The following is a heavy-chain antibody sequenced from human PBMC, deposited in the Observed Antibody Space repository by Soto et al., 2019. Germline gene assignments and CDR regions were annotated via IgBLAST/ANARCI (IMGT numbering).Heavy chain of an antibody. CDR2: INHKANT. V-gene: IGHV4-34*02. D-gene: IGHD3-10*01. J-gene: IGHJ6*03. CDR3: ARGEWMIRGADYYYYMDV. Sequence: QVQLQQWGAGLLRPSETLSLTCAVYGGAFNDYYWTWIRQPPGKGLEWSGEINHKANTHPNPSLDRRVTFSVETSKNQFSLRLTSVTAADTALYYCARGEWMIRGADYYYYMDVWGKGTTVSVSS. CDR1: GGAFNDYY.